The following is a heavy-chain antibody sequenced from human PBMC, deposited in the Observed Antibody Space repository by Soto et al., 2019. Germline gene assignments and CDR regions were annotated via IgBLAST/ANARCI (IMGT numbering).Heavy chain of an antibody. J-gene: IGHJ6*02. CDR3: AKDAAPDIVVVPAALRPPYYYYGMDV. Sequence: GGSLRLSCAASGFTFSSYAMSWVRQAPGKGLEWVSAISGSGGSTYYADSVKGRFTISRDNSKNTLYLQMNSLRAEDTAVYYCAKDAAPDIVVVPAALRPPYYYYGMDVWGQGTTVTAP. CDR2: ISGSGGST. D-gene: IGHD2-2*01. V-gene: IGHV3-23*01. CDR1: GFTFSSYA.